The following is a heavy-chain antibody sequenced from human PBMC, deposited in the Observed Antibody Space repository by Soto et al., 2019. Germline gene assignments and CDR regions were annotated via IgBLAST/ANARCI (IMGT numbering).Heavy chain of an antibody. D-gene: IGHD4-17*01. CDR1: GFSLSTGGVG. CDR2: IYGDDDK. CDR3: VHRLYGGNPVTH. J-gene: IGHJ4*02. V-gene: IGHV2-5*02. Sequence: QITLKESGPTLVKPTQTLTLTCTFSGFSLSTGGVGVGWIRQPPGKALEWLALIYGDDDKRYSPSLKSRLTITKDISRNQVVLTMTNMDPVDTATDYCVHRLYGGNPVTHWDQGTMVTVSS.